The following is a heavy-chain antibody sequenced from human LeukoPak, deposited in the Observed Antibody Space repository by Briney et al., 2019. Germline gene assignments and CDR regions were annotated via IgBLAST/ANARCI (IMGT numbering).Heavy chain of an antibody. CDR3: AKDLLAYCGGDCYFDY. V-gene: IGHV3-30*18. Sequence: PGGSLRLSCAASGLTFSSYGMHWVRQAPGKGLEWVAVISYDGSNKYYADSVKGRFTISRDNSKNTLYLQMNSLRAEDTAVYYCAKDLLAYCGGDCYFDYWGQGTLVTVSS. J-gene: IGHJ4*02. CDR2: ISYDGSNK. CDR1: GLTFSSYG. D-gene: IGHD2-21*02.